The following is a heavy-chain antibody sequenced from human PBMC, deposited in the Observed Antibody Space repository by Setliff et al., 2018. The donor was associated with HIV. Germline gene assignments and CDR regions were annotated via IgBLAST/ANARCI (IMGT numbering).Heavy chain of an antibody. Sequence: SETLSLTCTVSGGSINNDIYFWTWIRQRPGKGLEWIGYIYYRGSTRSNPSLKSRLTISVDTSSNQFSLKLNSVTAADTAIYYCARSSRSSPFWFDYWGLGTLVTVSS. V-gene: IGHV4-31*03. CDR2: IYYRGST. D-gene: IGHD6-6*01. CDR1: GGSINNDIYF. CDR3: ARSSRSSPFWFDY. J-gene: IGHJ4*01.